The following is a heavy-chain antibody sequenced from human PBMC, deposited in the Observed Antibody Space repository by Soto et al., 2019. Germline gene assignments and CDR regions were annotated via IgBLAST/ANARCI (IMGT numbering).Heavy chain of an antibody. J-gene: IGHJ6*02. CDR3: ARLDSSGYFYYYGMDV. D-gene: IGHD6-19*01. CDR2: IDPSDSYT. V-gene: IGHV5-10-1*01. CDR1: GYSFTSYW. Sequence: GESLKISCKGSGYSFTSYWIIWVRQMPGKGLEWMGRIDPSDSYTNYSPSFQGHVTISADKSISTAYLQWSSLKASDTAMYYCARLDSSGYFYYYGMDVWGQGTTVTVSS.